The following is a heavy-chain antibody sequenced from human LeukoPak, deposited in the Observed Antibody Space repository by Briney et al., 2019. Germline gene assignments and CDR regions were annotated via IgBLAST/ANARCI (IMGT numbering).Heavy chain of an antibody. D-gene: IGHD3-10*02. Sequence: GGSLRLSCAASGFTLSSYEMNWVRQAPGKGLEWVSYISSSGSTIYYADSVKGRSTISRDNAKNSLYLQMNSLRAEDTAVYYCAELGITMIGGVWGKGTTVTISS. CDR2: ISSSGSTI. J-gene: IGHJ6*04. CDR1: GFTLSSYE. CDR3: AELGITMIGGV. V-gene: IGHV3-48*03.